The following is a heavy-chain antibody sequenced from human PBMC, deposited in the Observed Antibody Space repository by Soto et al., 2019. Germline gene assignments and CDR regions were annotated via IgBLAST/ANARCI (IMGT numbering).Heavy chain of an antibody. D-gene: IGHD6-19*01. CDR3: ARTQWLDTTDRNEYFQH. Sequence: GGSLRLSCAASGFTFSGYSMNWVRQAPGKGLEWVSSISSSSSYIYYADSVKGRFTISRDNAKNSLYLQMNSLRAEDTAVYYCARTQWLDTTDRNEYFQHWGQGTLVTVSS. J-gene: IGHJ1*01. CDR1: GFTFSGYS. CDR2: ISSSSSYI. V-gene: IGHV3-21*01.